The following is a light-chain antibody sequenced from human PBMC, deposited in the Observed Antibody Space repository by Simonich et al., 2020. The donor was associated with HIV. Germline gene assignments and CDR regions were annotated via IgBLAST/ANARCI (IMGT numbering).Light chain of an antibody. J-gene: IGKJ2*01. CDR3: MQALQTPRYT. Sequence: IVMTQSPLSLPVTPGEPASISCRSSQSLLNSSGYNYLDWYLQKPGQSPQLLIYLGSNRASGVPDRFSGSGSGTDFTLKISRGEAEDVGVYYCMQALQTPRYTFGQGTKLEIK. CDR2: LGS. CDR1: QSLLNSSGYNY. V-gene: IGKV2-28*01.